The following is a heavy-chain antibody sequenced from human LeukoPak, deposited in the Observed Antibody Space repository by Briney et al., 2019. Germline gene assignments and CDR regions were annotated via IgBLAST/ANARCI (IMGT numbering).Heavy chain of an antibody. CDR3: ARGSFFGLDDY. J-gene: IGHJ4*02. CDR1: GYTFTSYA. D-gene: IGHD3-10*01. V-gene: IGHV7-4-1*01. CDR2: INTNTGNP. Sequence: ASVKVSCKASGYTFTSYAMNWVRQSPGQGLEWMGWINTNTGNPTYAQGFTGRFVFSLDTSVSTAYLQICSLKAEDTAVYYCARGSFFGLDDYWGQGTLVTVSS.